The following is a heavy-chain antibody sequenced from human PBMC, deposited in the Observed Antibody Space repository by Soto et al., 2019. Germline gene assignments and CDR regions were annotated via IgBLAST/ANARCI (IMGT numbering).Heavy chain of an antibody. V-gene: IGHV5-51*01. CDR3: ARRPWLSGYYDY. Sequence: GESLKISCKGSGYSFFSHWIGWVRQLPGKGLEWVGIIYPADSETRYSPSFQGQVTISVDKSINTAYLQWSSLKASDTAMYYCARRPWLSGYYDYWGQGTLVTVSS. J-gene: IGHJ4*02. CDR2: IYPADSET. CDR1: GYSFFSHW. D-gene: IGHD3-22*01.